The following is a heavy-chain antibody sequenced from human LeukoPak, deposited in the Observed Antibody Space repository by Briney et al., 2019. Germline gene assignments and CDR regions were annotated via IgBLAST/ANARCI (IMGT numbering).Heavy chain of an antibody. Sequence: GASVKVSCKASGYTFTNYAMNWVRQAPGQGLQWMGWINTNTGNPTYAQGFTGRFVFSLDTSVSTAYLQINNLEAADTAVFYCASLVSRYSSGPGDAFDIWGQGTMVTVSS. CDR1: GYTFTNYA. D-gene: IGHD5-18*01. CDR3: ASLVSRYSSGPGDAFDI. J-gene: IGHJ3*02. V-gene: IGHV7-4-1*02. CDR2: INTNTGNP.